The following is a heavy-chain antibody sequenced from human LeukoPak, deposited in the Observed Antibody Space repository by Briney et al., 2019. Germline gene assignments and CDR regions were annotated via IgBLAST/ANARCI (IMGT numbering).Heavy chain of an antibody. CDR2: TSYSGST. V-gene: IGHV4-39*01. D-gene: IGHD6-13*01. J-gene: IGHJ4*02. Sequence: SETLSLTCTVSGGSITSSGHYWDWIRQPPGEGLEWIGDTSYSGSTYYNPSLRSRVTMSVDTSKNQFSLKLTSVTVADTAVYYCARHQHQQPHDYWGQGTLVTVSS. CDR1: GGSITSSGHY. CDR3: ARHQHQQPHDY.